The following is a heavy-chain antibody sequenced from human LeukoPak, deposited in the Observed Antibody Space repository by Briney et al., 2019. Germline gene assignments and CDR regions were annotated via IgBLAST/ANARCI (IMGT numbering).Heavy chain of an antibody. J-gene: IGHJ4*02. D-gene: IGHD3-10*01. CDR3: ASVSLVRGAPDYYFDY. V-gene: IGHV4-4*07. CDR1: GGSISSYY. Sequence: SETLSLTCTVSGGSISSYYWSWIRQPAGKGLEWIGRIYTSGSTNYNPSLKSRVTMSVDTSKNQFSLKLSSVTAADTAVCYCASVSLVRGAPDYYFDYWGQGTLVTVSS. CDR2: IYTSGST.